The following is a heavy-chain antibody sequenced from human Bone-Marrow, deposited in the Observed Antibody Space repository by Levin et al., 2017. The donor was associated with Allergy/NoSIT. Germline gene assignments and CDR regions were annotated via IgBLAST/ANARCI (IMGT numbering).Heavy chain of an antibody. CDR1: GYSFNTYW. V-gene: IGHV5-51*01. D-gene: IGHD3-22*01. CDR2: IYPGDSET. CDR3: ARRHRRHRNDYYLDI. J-gene: IGHJ5*02. Sequence: ASVKVSCRASGYSFNTYWIGWVRQMPGKGLEWMGIIYPGDSETNYSPSFRGQVTISVDKSITTAYLQWSSLKTSDTAIYYCARRHRRHRNDYYLDIWGQGTLVTVSS.